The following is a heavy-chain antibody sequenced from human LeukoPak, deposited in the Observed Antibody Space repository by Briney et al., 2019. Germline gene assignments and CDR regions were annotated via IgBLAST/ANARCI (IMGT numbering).Heavy chain of an antibody. J-gene: IGHJ5*02. D-gene: IGHD2-2*01. CDR1: GGSISSGSYF. CDR3: ASTNCSSASCYGANWFDP. CDR2: IYDSGTT. Sequence: SQTLSLTCTVSGGSISSGSYFWSWIRQPPGKGLEWIGYIYDSGTTFHYNPSLKSRVNISVDTSKNQFSLRLSSVTAVDTAVYYCASTNCSSASCYGANWFDPWGQGTLVTVSS. V-gene: IGHV4-30-4*08.